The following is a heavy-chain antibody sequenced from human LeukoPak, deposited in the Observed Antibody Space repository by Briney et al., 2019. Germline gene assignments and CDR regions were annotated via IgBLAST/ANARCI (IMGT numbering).Heavy chain of an antibody. CDR2: INSDGSST. Sequence: GGSLRLSCAASGFTFSSYWMHWVRQAPGKGLVWVSRINSDGSSTSYADSAKGRFTISRDNAKNTLYLQMNSLRAEDTAVYYCARHLPFTLVRGALDYWGQGTLVTVSS. CDR1: GFTFSSYW. D-gene: IGHD3-10*01. J-gene: IGHJ4*02. V-gene: IGHV3-74*01. CDR3: ARHLPFTLVRGALDY.